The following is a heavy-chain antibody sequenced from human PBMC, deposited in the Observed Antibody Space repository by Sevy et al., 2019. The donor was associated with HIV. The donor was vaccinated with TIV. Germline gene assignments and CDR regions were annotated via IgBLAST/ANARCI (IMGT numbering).Heavy chain of an antibody. D-gene: IGHD2-8*01. CDR3: ARVPVYCTNGVCFFGYLDL. CDR2: INSDGSST. V-gene: IGHV3-74*01. CDR1: GFTFSSYW. J-gene: IGHJ2*01. Sequence: GGSLRLSCAASGFTFSSYWMHWVRQAPGKGLVWVSRINSDGSSTSYADSVKGRFTISRDNAKNTLYLQMNSLRAEDTAVYYCARVPVYCTNGVCFFGYLDLWGRGTLVTVSS.